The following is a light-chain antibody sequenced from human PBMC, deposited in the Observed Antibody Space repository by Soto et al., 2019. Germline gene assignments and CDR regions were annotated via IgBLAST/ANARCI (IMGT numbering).Light chain of an antibody. V-gene: IGKV1-39*01. CDR1: QSISSY. J-gene: IGKJ4*01. CDR3: KQSYSTPLT. Sequence: DFELTQSPSSLSAFVGDRVTISCRASQSISSYLNWYQQKPGKAPKLLIYAASSLQSGVQSRFSGSGSGTDFTLTIRSLQPEEFATYYCKQSYSTPLTFGGGTKV. CDR2: AAS.